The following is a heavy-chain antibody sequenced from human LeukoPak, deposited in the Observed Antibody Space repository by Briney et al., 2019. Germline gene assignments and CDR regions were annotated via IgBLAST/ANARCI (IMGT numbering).Heavy chain of an antibody. Sequence: PGGSLRLSCAASGFTFSSYAMSWVRQAPGKGLEWVSAISGSGGSTYYADSVKGRFTISRDNSKNTLYLQMNSLRAEDTAVYYCAKIPSSVGSYYYYYMDVWGKGTTVTVSS. J-gene: IGHJ6*03. D-gene: IGHD4-23*01. CDR2: ISGSGGST. CDR1: GFTFSSYA. CDR3: AKIPSSVGSYYYYYMDV. V-gene: IGHV3-23*01.